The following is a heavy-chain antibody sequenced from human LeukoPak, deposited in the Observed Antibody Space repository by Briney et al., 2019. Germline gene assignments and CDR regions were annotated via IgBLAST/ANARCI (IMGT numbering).Heavy chain of an antibody. D-gene: IGHD6-13*01. J-gene: IGHJ4*02. V-gene: IGHV3-30*18. CDR2: ISYDGSNK. CDR3: AQVHSSPTGLDY. CDR1: GFTFSSYG. Sequence: GGSLRLSCAASGFTFSSYGMHWVRQAPGKGLEWVAVISYDGSNKYYADSVKGRFTISRDNSKNTLYLQMNSLRAEDTAVYYCAQVHSSPTGLDYWGQGTLVTVSS.